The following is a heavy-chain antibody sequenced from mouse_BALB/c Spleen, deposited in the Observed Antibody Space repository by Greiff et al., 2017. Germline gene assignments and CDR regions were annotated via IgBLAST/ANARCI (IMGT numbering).Heavy chain of an antibody. V-gene: IGHV1-7*01. J-gene: IGHJ4*01. Sequence: QVQLQQSGAELAKPGASVKMSCKASGYTFTSYWMHWVKQRPGQGLEWIGYINPSTGYTEYNQKFKGKAKLTAVTSTSTAYMELSSLTNEDSAVYYCTANYYYAMDYWGQGTSVTVSS. CDR3: TANYYYAMDY. CDR2: INPSTGYT. CDR1: GYTFTSYW. D-gene: IGHD4-1*01.